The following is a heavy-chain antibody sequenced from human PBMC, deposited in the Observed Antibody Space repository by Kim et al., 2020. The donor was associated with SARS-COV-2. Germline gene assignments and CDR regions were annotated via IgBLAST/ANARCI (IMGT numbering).Heavy chain of an antibody. CDR2: ISAYNGNT. CDR1: GYTFTSYG. Sequence: ASVKVSCKASGYTFTSYGISWVRQAPGQGLEWMGWISAYNGNTNYAQKLQGRVTMTTDTSTSTAYMELRSLRSDDTAVYYCARDLGYYDILTGYLFDYWGQGTLVTVSS. D-gene: IGHD3-9*01. V-gene: IGHV1-18*01. J-gene: IGHJ4*02. CDR3: ARDLGYYDILTGYLFDY.